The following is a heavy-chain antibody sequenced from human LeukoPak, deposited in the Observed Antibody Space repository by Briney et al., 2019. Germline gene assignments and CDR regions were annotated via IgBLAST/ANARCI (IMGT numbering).Heavy chain of an antibody. CDR1: GGSISSGDYY. V-gene: IGHV4-61*02. J-gene: IGHJ3*02. CDR2: IYTSGST. Sequence: SETLSLTCTVSGGSISSGDYYWSWIRQPAGKGLEWIGRIYTSGSTNYNPSLKSRVTMSVDASKNQFSLKLSSVTAADTAVYYCARGGYYDFWSGPFSGTDGAFDIWGQGTMVTVSS. D-gene: IGHD3-3*01. CDR3: ARGGYYDFWSGPFSGTDGAFDI.